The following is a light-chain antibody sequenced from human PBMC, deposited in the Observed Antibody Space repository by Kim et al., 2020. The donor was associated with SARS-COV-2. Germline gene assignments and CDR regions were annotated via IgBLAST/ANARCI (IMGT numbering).Light chain of an antibody. CDR3: QQYGSSPPTT. CDR2: ATS. CDR1: QSVSSSY. Sequence: EIVLTQSPGTLSLSPGERATLSCRASQSVSSSYLAWYQQKPGQAPSLLIYATSRRATGIPDRFSGSGSGTDFSLTISRLEPEDFAVYYCQQYGSSPPTTFGQGTRLEIK. J-gene: IGKJ5*01. V-gene: IGKV3-20*01.